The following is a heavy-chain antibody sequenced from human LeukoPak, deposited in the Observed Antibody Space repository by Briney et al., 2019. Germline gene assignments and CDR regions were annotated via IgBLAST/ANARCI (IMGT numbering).Heavy chain of an antibody. CDR1: GGSISSGGYY. V-gene: IGHV4-31*03. J-gene: IGHJ4*02. Sequence: SETLSLTCTISGGSISSGGYYWSWIRQHPGKGLEWIGYMYYSGSTYYNPSLMSRVTISVDTSKNQFSLKLSSVTAADTAVYYCASSSSWYAVYWGQGTLVTVSS. CDR2: MYYSGST. D-gene: IGHD6-13*01. CDR3: ASSSSWYAVY.